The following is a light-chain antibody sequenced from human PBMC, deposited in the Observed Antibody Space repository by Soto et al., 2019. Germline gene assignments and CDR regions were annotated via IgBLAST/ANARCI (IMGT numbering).Light chain of an antibody. CDR2: GAS. CDR3: QQSYNVPFT. J-gene: IGKJ3*01. Sequence: DIQMTQSPASLAASLGDRITISCRASQTISNYLNWYHQKPGEAPKILIYGASTLQSGVPSSVIGSGSGTECPLSISSLQPEDFGTYDWQQSYNVPFTFGPGTKVDVK. CDR1: QTISNY. V-gene: IGKV1-39*01.